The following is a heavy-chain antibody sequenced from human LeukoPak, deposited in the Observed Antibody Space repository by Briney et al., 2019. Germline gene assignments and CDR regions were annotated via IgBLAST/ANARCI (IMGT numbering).Heavy chain of an antibody. CDR3: AGVSARRSDY. J-gene: IGHJ4*02. V-gene: IGHV4-31*03. Sequence: PSETLSLTCTVSGGSISSGGYYWSWVRQHPGKGLEWIGYIYYSGSTYYNPSLKSRVTISVDTSKNQFSLKLSSVTAADTAVYYCAGVSARRSDYWGQGTLVTVSS. CDR2: IYYSGST. CDR1: GGSISSGGYY.